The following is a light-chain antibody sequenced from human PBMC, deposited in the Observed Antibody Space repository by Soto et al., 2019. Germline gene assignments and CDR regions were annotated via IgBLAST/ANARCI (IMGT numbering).Light chain of an antibody. CDR3: SSYTSSSTPV. J-gene: IGLJ1*01. CDR1: SSDVGGYNY. Sequence: QSVLTQPASVSGSPGQSITIPCTGTSSDVGGYNYVSWYQQHPGKAPKLMIYDVSNRPSGVSNRFSGSKSGNTASLTISGLQAEDEADYYCSSYTSSSTPVFGTGTKLTVL. V-gene: IGLV2-14*01. CDR2: DVS.